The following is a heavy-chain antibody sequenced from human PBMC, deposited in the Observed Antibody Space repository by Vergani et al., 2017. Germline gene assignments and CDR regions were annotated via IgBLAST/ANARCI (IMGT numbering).Heavy chain of an antibody. CDR1: GFTFSSYA. Sequence: QVKLEESGGGVVQPGRSLRLSCAASGFTFSSYAMHWVRQAPGKGLEWVAFIRYDGSNKYYADSVKGRFTISRDNSKNTLYLQMNSLRAEDTAVYYCTTPTKWELRYYFDYWGQGTLVTVSS. CDR2: IRYDGSNK. V-gene: IGHV3-30*02. CDR3: TTPTKWELRYYFDY. D-gene: IGHD3-9*01. J-gene: IGHJ4*02.